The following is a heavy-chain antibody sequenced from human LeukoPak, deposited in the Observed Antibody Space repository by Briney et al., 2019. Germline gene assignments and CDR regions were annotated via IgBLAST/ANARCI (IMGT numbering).Heavy chain of an antibody. CDR2: ISPYNGNT. D-gene: IGHD3-22*01. CDR3: ARGSPPRVYYDRSGYYSYYFDY. V-gene: IGHV1-18*01. CDR1: GYKFTNYG. J-gene: IGHJ4*02. Sequence: ASVKVSCKASGYKFTNYGISWVRQAPGQGLEWMGWISPYNGNTIYSQKLQGRVTMTTDTSTSTAYMELRSLRSDDTAVYYCARGSPPRVYYDRSGYYSYYFDYWGQGTLVTVSS.